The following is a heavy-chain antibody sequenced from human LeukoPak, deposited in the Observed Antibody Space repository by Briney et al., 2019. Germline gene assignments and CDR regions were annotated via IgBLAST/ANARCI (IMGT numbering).Heavy chain of an antibody. Sequence: ASVKVSCKASGYAFTSYDINWVRQATGQGLEWMGWMNPNSGNTGYAQKFQGRVSMTEDTSTDTAYMELSSLSSEDTAVYYCATGTIYCSSCSGDYWGQGTLVTVSS. CDR1: GYAFTSYD. CDR3: ATGTIYCSSCSGDY. J-gene: IGHJ4*02. CDR2: MNPNSGNT. D-gene: IGHD2-2*01. V-gene: IGHV1-8*01.